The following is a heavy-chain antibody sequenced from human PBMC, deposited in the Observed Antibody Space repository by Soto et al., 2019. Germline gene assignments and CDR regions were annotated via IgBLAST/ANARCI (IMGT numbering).Heavy chain of an antibody. Sequence: ASVKVSCKASGYTFTSYGISWVRQAPGQGLEWMGWISAYNGNTNYAQKLQGRVTMTTDTSTSTAYMELRSLRSDDTAVYYCARDPGRNLQRLVIHYYYYGMDVWGQGTTVTVSS. V-gene: IGHV1-18*01. D-gene: IGHD6-13*01. CDR2: ISAYNGNT. J-gene: IGHJ6*02. CDR3: ARDPGRNLQRLVIHYYYYGMDV. CDR1: GYTFTSYG.